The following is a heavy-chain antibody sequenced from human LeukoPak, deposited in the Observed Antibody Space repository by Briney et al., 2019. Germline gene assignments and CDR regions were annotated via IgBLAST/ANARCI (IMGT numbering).Heavy chain of an antibody. J-gene: IGHJ4*02. Sequence: GGSLRLSCAASGFTVSSNYMSWVRQAPGKWLEWVSVIYSGGSTYYADSVKGRFTISRDNSKNTLYLQMNSLRAEDTAVYYCASGYSYGYWGYWGQGTLVTVSS. CDR2: IYSGGST. V-gene: IGHV3-53*01. CDR1: GFTVSSNY. D-gene: IGHD5-18*01. CDR3: ASGYSYGYWGY.